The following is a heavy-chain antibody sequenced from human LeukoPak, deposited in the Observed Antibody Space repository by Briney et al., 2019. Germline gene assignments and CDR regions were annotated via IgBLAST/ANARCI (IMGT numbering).Heavy chain of an antibody. Sequence: GGSLRLSCAASGLTFSSYGMHWVRQAPGKGLEWVAVIWYDGSNKYYADSVKGRFTISRDNSKNTLYLQMNSLRAEDTAVYYCARDKRSGSYYNVDWFDPWGQGTLVTVSS. CDR3: ARDKRSGSYYNVDWFDP. D-gene: IGHD3-10*01. J-gene: IGHJ5*02. V-gene: IGHV3-33*01. CDR1: GLTFSSYG. CDR2: IWYDGSNK.